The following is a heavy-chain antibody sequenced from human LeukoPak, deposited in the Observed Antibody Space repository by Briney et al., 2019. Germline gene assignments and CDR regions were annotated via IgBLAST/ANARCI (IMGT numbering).Heavy chain of an antibody. D-gene: IGHD3-9*01. CDR2: ISWNSGSI. V-gene: IGHV3-9*01. CDR1: GFTFDDYA. CDR3: AKDIGYDISTGYSDY. Sequence: GRSLRLSCAASGFTFDDYAMHWVRQAPGKGLEWVSGISWNSGSIGYADSVKGRFTISRDNAKNSLYLQMNSLRAEDTALYYCAKDIGYDISTGYSDYWGQGTLVTVSS. J-gene: IGHJ4*02.